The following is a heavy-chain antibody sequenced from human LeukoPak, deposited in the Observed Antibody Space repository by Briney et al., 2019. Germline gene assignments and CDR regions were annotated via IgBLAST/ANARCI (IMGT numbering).Heavy chain of an antibody. CDR3: TRQLIEEGSTRRNAFDI. CDR2: IYYSVTT. CDR1: GDSVRTYY. V-gene: IGHV4-59*08. D-gene: IGHD1-14*01. J-gene: IGHJ3*02. Sequence: PSETLSLTCTVSGDSVRTYYWSWIRQSPGKGLGWLGYIYYSVTTAYNPSVKGRLLISVDTSENQISLELSSVTASDTAVYYCTRQLIEEGSTRRNAFDIWGQGAKVIVSS.